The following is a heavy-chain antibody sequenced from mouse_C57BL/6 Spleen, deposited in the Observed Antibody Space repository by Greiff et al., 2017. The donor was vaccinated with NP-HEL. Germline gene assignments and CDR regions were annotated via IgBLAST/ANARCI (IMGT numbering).Heavy chain of an antibody. CDR1: GYTFTDYY. CDR3: ARCGTTVVAPFDY. J-gene: IGHJ2*01. D-gene: IGHD1-1*01. V-gene: IGHV1-26*01. Sequence: EVQLQQSGPELVKPGASVKISCKASGYTFTDYYMNWVKQSHGKSLEWIGDINPNNGGTSYNQKFKGKATLTVDKSSSTAYMELRSLTSEDSAVYYCARCGTTVVAPFDYWGQGTTLTVSS. CDR2: INPNNGGT.